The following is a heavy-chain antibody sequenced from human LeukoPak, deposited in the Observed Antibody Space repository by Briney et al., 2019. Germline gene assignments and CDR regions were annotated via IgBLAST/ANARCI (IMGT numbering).Heavy chain of an antibody. CDR1: GFTFSSYA. J-gene: IGHJ4*02. Sequence: GGSLRLSCAASGFTFSSYAMSWVRQAPGKGLEWVSVISNSGTTYYADSVKGRVTISRDKSENTVHLQTNSLRVEDTAVYYCAGFGGNSFWGPGTLVTVSS. CDR3: AGFGGNSF. CDR2: ISNSGTT. D-gene: IGHD4-23*01. V-gene: IGHV3-66*01.